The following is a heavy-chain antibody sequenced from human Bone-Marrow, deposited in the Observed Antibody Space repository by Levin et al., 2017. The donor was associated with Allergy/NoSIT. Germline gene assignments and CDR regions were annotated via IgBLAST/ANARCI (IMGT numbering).Heavy chain of an antibody. CDR2: TYYRSKWNN. CDR1: GDSVSSNSVA. CDR3: ARGGTTVTTWGAFDI. Sequence: PSETLSLTCAISGDSVSSNSVAWSWFRQSPSRGLEWLGRTYYRSKWNNDYAMSVQSRIIINPDTSKNQFSLQLSSVTPDDTAVYYCARGGTTVTTWGAFDIWGQGTMVTVSS. D-gene: IGHD4-17*01. V-gene: IGHV6-1*01. J-gene: IGHJ3*02.